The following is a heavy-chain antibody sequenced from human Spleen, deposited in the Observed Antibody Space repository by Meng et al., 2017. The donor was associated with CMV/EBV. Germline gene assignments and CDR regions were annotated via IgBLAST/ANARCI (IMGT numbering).Heavy chain of an antibody. D-gene: IGHD1-14*01. Sequence: GESLKISCVASGFTFSSYWMSWVRQGPGKGLEWVSTISGSGGTTYYADSVKGRFTISRDNSKNTLYRQKNSMRAENTDVYYCARDPYTNSSPQWMEVWGQGTTVTVSS. J-gene: IGHJ6*02. CDR2: ISGSGGTT. CDR1: GFTFSSYW. V-gene: IGHV3-23*01. CDR3: ARDPYTNSSPQWMEV.